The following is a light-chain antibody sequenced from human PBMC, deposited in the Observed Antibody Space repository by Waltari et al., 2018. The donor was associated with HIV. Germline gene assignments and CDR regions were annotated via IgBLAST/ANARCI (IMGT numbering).Light chain of an antibody. CDR2: GGS. V-gene: IGKV2-28*01. Sequence: DIVMTQSPVSLHVTPGEPASISCRSSQSLLHTNGFNYLAWYLQKPGQPQQLLIYGGSKRASGVTDRFTGSGSGTDFTLKISRVEAEDVGVYYCMQALQTLWTFGQGTKVEIK. CDR1: QSLLHTNGFNY. CDR3: MQALQTLWT. J-gene: IGKJ1*01.